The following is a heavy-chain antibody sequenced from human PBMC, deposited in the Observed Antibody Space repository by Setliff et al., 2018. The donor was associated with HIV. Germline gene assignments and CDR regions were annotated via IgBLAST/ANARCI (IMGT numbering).Heavy chain of an antibody. Sequence: SVKVSCKASGGTFSSYAISWVRQAPGQGLEWMGGIIPILGTTNYAQKFQGRVTITADESTSTAYMELWSLRSDDTAVYYCARNPDSGYDSGAFDIWGQGTMVTVSS. V-gene: IGHV1-69*13. CDR3: ARNPDSGYDSGAFDI. CDR1: GGTFSSYA. CDR2: IIPILGTT. J-gene: IGHJ3*02. D-gene: IGHD5-12*01.